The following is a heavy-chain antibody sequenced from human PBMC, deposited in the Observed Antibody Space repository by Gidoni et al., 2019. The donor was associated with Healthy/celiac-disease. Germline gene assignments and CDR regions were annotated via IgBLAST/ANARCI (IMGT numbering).Heavy chain of an antibody. V-gene: IGHV1-18*01. D-gene: IGHD2-2*01. CDR3: ARDAGYCSSTSCYPIGAFDI. J-gene: IGHJ3*02. CDR2: ISAYNGNT. Sequence: QVQLVQSGAEVKKPGASVKVSCKASGYTFTSYGISWVRQAPGQGLEWMGWISAYNGNTNDAQKLQGRVTMTTDTSTSTAYMELRSLRSDDTAVYYCARDAGYCSSTSCYPIGAFDIWGQGTMVTVSS. CDR1: GYTFTSYG.